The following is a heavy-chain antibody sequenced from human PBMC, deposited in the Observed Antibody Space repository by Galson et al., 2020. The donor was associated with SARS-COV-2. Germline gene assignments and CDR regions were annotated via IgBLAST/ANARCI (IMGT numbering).Heavy chain of an antibody. J-gene: IGHJ4*02. V-gene: IGHV1-2*02. Sequence: ASVKVSCKASGYTFTGAYMHWVRQAPGQGLEWMGWINPANGGTNSAQKFQDRVTMTRDTSISTAYLELSRLRSDDTAVYYCAARSGPMRGLEYWGQGALVTVYS. CDR3: AARSGPMRGLEY. CDR1: GYTFTGAY. CDR2: INPANGGT. D-gene: IGHD3-10*01.